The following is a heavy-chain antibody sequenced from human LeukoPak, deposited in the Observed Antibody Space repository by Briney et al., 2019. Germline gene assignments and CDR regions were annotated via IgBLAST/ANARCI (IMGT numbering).Heavy chain of an antibody. V-gene: IGHV4-59*01. CDR1: GGSISSYY. J-gene: IGHJ6*03. CDR3: ARGRRGVPAAIRNHYYYYYMDV. Sequence: SETLSLTCTASGGSISSYYWSWIRQPPGKGLEWIGYIYYSGSTNYNPSLKSRVTISVDTSKNQFSLKLSSVTAADTAVYYCARGRRGVPAAIRNHYYYYYMDVWGKGTTVTVSS. D-gene: IGHD2-2*01. CDR2: IYYSGST.